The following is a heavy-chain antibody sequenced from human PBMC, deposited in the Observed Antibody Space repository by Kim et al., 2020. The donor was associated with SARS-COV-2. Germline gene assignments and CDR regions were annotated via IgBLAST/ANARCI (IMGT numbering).Heavy chain of an antibody. J-gene: IGHJ3*02. CDR1: GFTFSSYG. Sequence: GGSLRLSCAASGFTFSSYGMSWVRQAPGKGLEWVANIKQDGSEKYYVDSVKGRFTISRDNAKNSLYLQMNSLRAADTAVYYCAREFGSSWYMSTYASGAFDIWGRGTMVTVSS. V-gene: IGHV3-7*03. CDR3: AREFGSSWYMSTYASGAFDI. CDR2: IKQDGSEK. D-gene: IGHD6-13*01.